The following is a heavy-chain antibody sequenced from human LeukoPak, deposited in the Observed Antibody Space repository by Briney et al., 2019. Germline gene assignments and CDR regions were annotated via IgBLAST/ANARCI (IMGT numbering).Heavy chain of an antibody. J-gene: IGHJ4*02. D-gene: IGHD6-13*01. V-gene: IGHV4-34*01. CDR2: INHSGGT. CDR1: GGSFSGNY. Sequence: KPSENLSLTCGVYGGSFSGNYWSWIRQPPGKGLEWIGQINHSGGTNYNPSLKSRVTISVDTSKNQFSLKLNSVTAADTAVYYCARTPFGYSSSFFDYWGQGTLVTVSS. CDR3: ARTPFGYSSSFFDY.